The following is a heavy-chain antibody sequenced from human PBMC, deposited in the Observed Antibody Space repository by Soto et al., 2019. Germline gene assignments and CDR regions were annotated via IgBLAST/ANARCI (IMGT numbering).Heavy chain of an antibody. CDR1: GYTFTSYG. CDR2: ISAYNGNT. V-gene: IGHV1-18*01. CDR3: ARDCTNGVCYTSYYYYSKDV. Sequence: ASVKVSCKASGYTFTSYGISWVRQAPGQGLEWMGWISAYNGNTNYAQKLQGRVTMTTDTSTSTAYMELSSLRSEDTAVYYCARDCTNGVCYTSYYYYSKDVWGQGTTVTVSS. J-gene: IGHJ6*02. D-gene: IGHD2-8*01.